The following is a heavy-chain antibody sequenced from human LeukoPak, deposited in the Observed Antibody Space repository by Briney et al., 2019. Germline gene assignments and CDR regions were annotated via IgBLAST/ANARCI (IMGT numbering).Heavy chain of an antibody. J-gene: IGHJ4*02. Sequence: SETLSLTCTVSGGSVSSGSYYWSWIRQPPGKGLEWIGYIYYRGSTNYNPSLKSRVTISVDTSKNQFSLKLSSVTAADTAVYYCANGGPYYYGSGSYPHWGQGTLVTVSS. CDR2: IYYRGST. CDR3: ANGGPYYYGSGSYPH. V-gene: IGHV4-61*01. D-gene: IGHD3-10*01. CDR1: GGSVSSGSYY.